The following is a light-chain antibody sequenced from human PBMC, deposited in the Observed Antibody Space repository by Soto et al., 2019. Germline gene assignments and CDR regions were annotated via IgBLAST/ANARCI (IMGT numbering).Light chain of an antibody. V-gene: IGLV2-23*02. Sequence: QAVVTQPASVSGSPGQSITISCTGTSSDVGSYNFVSWYQQHPGKAPKLMIYEVLKRPSGVSNRFSGSKSGNTASLTISGLQAEDEADYYCCSYAYSTTWVFGGGTKVTVL. CDR3: CSYAYSTTWV. J-gene: IGLJ3*02. CDR2: EVL. CDR1: SSDVGSYNF.